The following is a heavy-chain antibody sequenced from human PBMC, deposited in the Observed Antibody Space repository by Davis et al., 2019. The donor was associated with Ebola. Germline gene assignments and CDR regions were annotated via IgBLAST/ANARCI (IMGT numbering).Heavy chain of an antibody. Sequence: SETLSLTCTVSGGSISSYYWSWIRQPPGKGLEWIGYIYYSGSTNYNPSLKSRVTISVDTSKNQLSLKLSSVTAADTAVYYCARLRPTAMVFYGMDVWGQGTTVTVSS. V-gene: IGHV4-59*08. CDR1: GGSISSYY. CDR3: ARLRPTAMVFYGMDV. D-gene: IGHD5-18*01. J-gene: IGHJ6*02. CDR2: IYYSGST.